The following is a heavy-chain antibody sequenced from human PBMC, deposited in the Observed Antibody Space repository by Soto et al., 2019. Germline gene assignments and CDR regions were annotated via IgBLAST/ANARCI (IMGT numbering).Heavy chain of an antibody. D-gene: IGHD7-27*01. Sequence: GESLKISCKASGYTFTNYWVGWVRQMPGKGLEWMGIIYPDDSDTRYRPSFQGHVTISVDKSVNTAYLQWTRLKASDTAMYYCTSFSGSRKDSFDHWGQGTLVTVSS. J-gene: IGHJ4*02. CDR2: IYPDDSDT. V-gene: IGHV5-51*06. CDR3: TSFSGSRKDSFDH. CDR1: GYTFTNYW.